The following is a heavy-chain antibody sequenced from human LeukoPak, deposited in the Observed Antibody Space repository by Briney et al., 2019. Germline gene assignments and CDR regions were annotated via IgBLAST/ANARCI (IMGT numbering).Heavy chain of an antibody. CDR1: GYTFTGYY. Sequence: ASVKVSCKASGYTFTGYYMHWVRQAPGQGLEWMGWINPNSGGTNYAQKFQGRVTVTRDTSISTAYMELSRLRSDDTAVYYCARGPPSYYYDSSGQNDYWGQGTLVTVSS. D-gene: IGHD3-22*01. V-gene: IGHV1-2*02. CDR3: ARGPPSYYYDSSGQNDY. J-gene: IGHJ4*02. CDR2: INPNSGGT.